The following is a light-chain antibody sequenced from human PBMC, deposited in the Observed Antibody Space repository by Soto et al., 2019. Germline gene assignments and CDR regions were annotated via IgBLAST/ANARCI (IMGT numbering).Light chain of an antibody. Sequence: QSALTQPPSASGSPGQSVTISCTGTSSDVGGYNYVSWYQQHPGKAPKLMIYEVSKRPSGVHDRFSGSKSGNTASLTVSGLQAEDESDYYCSSYAGSNNFEVVFGGGTKLTVL. CDR2: EVS. CDR1: SSDVGGYNY. J-gene: IGLJ2*01. CDR3: SSYAGSNNFEVV. V-gene: IGLV2-8*01.